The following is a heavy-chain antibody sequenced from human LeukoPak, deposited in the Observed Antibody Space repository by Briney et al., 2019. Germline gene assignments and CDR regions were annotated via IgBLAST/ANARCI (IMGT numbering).Heavy chain of an antibody. CDR1: GYTFTSYY. CDR2: INPSGGST. D-gene: IGHD1-14*01. CDR3: ARDLGPLGTDY. J-gene: IGHJ4*02. V-gene: IGHV1-46*01. Sequence: ASVKVSCKASGYTFTSYYMHWVRQAPGQGLEWMGIINPSGGSTSYAQKFQGGVTMTRDTSTSTVYMELSSLRSENTAVYYCARDLGPLGTDYWGQGTLVTVSS.